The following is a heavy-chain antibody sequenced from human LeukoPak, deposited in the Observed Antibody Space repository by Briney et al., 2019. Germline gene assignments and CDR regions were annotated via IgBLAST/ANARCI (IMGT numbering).Heavy chain of an antibody. CDR1: GYTFTGYY. D-gene: IGHD6-6*01. CDR3: ARDGPGSSSSDYYYYYMDV. J-gene: IGHJ6*03. Sequence: ASVKVSCKASGYTFTGYYMHWVRRAPGQGLEWMGWINPNSGGTNYAQKFQGRVTMTRDTSISTAYMELSRLRSDDTAVYYCARDGPGSSSSDYYYYYMDVWGKGTTVTVSS. CDR2: INPNSGGT. V-gene: IGHV1-2*02.